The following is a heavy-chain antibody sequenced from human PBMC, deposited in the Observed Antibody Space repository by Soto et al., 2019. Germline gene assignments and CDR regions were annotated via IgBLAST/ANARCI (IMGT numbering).Heavy chain of an antibody. Sequence: SVKVSCKASGYTFTSYDINWVRQATGQGLEWMGGIIPIFGTANYAQKFQGRVTITADESTSTAYMELSSLRSEDTAVYYCAREPSGYCSGGSCYGFDYWGQGTLVTVSS. CDR2: IIPIFGTA. D-gene: IGHD2-15*01. J-gene: IGHJ4*02. CDR1: GYTFTSYD. CDR3: AREPSGYCSGGSCYGFDY. V-gene: IGHV1-69*13.